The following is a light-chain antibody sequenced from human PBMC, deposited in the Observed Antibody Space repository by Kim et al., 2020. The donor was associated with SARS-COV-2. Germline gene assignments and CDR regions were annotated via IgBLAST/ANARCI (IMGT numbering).Light chain of an antibody. CDR1: QSFNNF. Sequence: DIVLTQSPATLSLSPGERATLSCRASQSFNNFLAWYQQKPGQAPRLLIYDASNRATGTPARFSGSGSGTDFTLTISSLEPEDSAVYYCQQRSNWITFGQGTRLEIK. J-gene: IGKJ5*01. V-gene: IGKV3-11*01. CDR3: QQRSNWIT. CDR2: DAS.